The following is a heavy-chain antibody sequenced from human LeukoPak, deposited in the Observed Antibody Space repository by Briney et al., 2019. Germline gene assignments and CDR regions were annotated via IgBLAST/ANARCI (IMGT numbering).Heavy chain of an antibody. CDR1: GASITSYY. CDR2: IYYSGST. D-gene: IGHD3-22*01. J-gene: IGHJ5*02. V-gene: IGHV4-59*12. CDR3: ARDRQHYYDSSGYYNWFDP. Sequence: PSETLSLTCTVSGASITSYYWSWIRQPPGKGLEWIGYIYYSGSTNYNPSLKSRVTMSVDTSKNQFSLKLSSVTAADTAVYYCARDRQHYYDSSGYYNWFDPWGQGTLVTVSS.